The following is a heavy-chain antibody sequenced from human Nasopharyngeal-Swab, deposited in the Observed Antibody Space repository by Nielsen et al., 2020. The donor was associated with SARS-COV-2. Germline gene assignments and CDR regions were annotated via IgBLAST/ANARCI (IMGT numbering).Heavy chain of an antibody. V-gene: IGHV4-34*01. CDR3: ARQGVPIRGWFKDYDRTAYEY. CDR2: ISRSGRT. CDR1: GGSFSGYY. Sequence: SETLSLTCAVYGGSFSGYYCSWIRQSPGKGLEWIGEISRSGRTNYNPSLNSRVTISPDTSKNQFSLKVTSVTAADTAVYYCARQGVPIRGWFKDYDRTAYEYWGQGTLVTVSS. D-gene: IGHD3-22*01. J-gene: IGHJ4*02.